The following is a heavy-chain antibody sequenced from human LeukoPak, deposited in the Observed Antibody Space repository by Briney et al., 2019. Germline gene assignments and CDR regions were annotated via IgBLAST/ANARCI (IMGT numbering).Heavy chain of an antibody. D-gene: IGHD3-22*01. V-gene: IGHV1-18*01. CDR2: ISAYNGNT. CDR3: ARDRRYYDSSGYSHWYFDL. Sequence: ASVKVSCKASGYTFTSYGISWVRQAPGQGLEWMGWISAYNGNTNYAQKLQGRVTMTTDTSTSTAYMELRSLRSDDTAVYYCARDRRYYDSSGYSHWYFDLWGRGTLVTVSS. J-gene: IGHJ2*01. CDR1: GYTFTSYG.